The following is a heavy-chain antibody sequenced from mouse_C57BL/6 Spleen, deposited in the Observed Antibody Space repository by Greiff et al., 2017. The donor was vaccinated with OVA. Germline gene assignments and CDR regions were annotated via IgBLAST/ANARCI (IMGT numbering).Heavy chain of an antibody. J-gene: IGHJ3*01. CDR3: ARSEDYVAWFAY. Sequence: QVQLQQPGTDLVKPGASVKLSCKASGYTFTSYWMHWVKQRPGQGLEWIGNINPSNGGTNYNEKFKSKATLTVDKSSSTAYMQLSSLTSADSSVYSCARSEDYVAWFAYWGQGPLVTVSA. D-gene: IGHD2-4*01. V-gene: IGHV1-53*01. CDR1: GYTFTSYW. CDR2: INPSNGGT.